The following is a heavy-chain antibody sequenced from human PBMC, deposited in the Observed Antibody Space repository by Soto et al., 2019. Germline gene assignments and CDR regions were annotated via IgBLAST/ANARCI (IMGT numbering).Heavy chain of an antibody. CDR3: ARDSSYCGGDCSKFSYGMDV. J-gene: IGHJ6*02. Sequence: GTLSLTFAVSGGSISRSNWWRWVRQPPGQGLEWIGEIYHSGSTNYNPSLKSRVTISVDKSTNQFSLKLSSVTAADTAVYYCARDSSYCGGDCSKFSYGMDVWGQGTTVTVSS. D-gene: IGHD2-21*02. V-gene: IGHV4-4*02. CDR1: GGSISRSNW. CDR2: IYHSGST.